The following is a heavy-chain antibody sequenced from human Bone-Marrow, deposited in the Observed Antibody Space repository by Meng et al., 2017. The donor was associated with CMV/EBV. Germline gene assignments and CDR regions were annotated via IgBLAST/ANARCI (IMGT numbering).Heavy chain of an antibody. CDR2: INPSGGST. D-gene: IGHD4-23*01. V-gene: IGHV1-46*01. Sequence: SGYTFTSYYMHWVRQAPGQGLEWMGIINPSGGSTSYAQKFQGRVTMTRDTSTSTVYMELSSLRSEDTAVYYCARDGEVVTPGGHFDYWGQGTLVTVSS. CDR3: ARDGEVVTPGGHFDY. CDR1: GYTFTSYY. J-gene: IGHJ4*02.